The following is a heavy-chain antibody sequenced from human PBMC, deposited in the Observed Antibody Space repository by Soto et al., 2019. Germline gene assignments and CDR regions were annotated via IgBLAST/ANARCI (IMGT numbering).Heavy chain of an antibody. J-gene: IGHJ6*02. CDR2: ISGSGGST. V-gene: IGHV3-23*01. D-gene: IGHD5-18*01. CDR1: GFTFSSYA. CDR3: AKVQGDTAIPGVYYYGMDF. Sequence: EVQLLESGGGLVQPGGSLRLSCAASGFTFSSYAMSWVRQAPGKGLEWVSAISGSGGSTYYADSVKGRFTISRDNSKNTLYLQMTSLRAEDTAVYYCAKVQGDTAIPGVYYYGMDFWGQEPTVTVSS.